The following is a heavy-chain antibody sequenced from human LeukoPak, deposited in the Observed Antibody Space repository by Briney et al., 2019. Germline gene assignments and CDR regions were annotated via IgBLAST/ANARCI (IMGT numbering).Heavy chain of an antibody. CDR1: GFTLSAYW. Sequence: GGSLRLSCAASGFTLSAYWMHWVRQAPGKGLMWVSRIEGDGNRITYADSVKGRFTISRDNARNTLYLQMNSLRAEDTAVYYCTRDWRNLGYDYWGQGTLVTVSS. CDR2: IEGDGNRI. V-gene: IGHV3-74*01. J-gene: IGHJ4*02. D-gene: IGHD5-12*01. CDR3: TRDWRNLGYDY.